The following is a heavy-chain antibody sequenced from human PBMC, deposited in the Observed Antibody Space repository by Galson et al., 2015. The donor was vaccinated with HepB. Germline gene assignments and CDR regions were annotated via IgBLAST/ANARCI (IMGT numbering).Heavy chain of an antibody. CDR1: GFTFSSYA. J-gene: IGHJ2*01. Sequence: SLRLSCAASGFTFSSYAMHWVRQAPGKGLEYVSAISSNGGSTYYANSVKGRFTISRDNSKNTLYLQMGSLRAEDMAVYYCARDRCSGGSCYPGAYWYFDLWGRGTLVTVSS. V-gene: IGHV3-64*01. CDR2: ISSNGGST. D-gene: IGHD2-15*01. CDR3: ARDRCSGGSCYPGAYWYFDL.